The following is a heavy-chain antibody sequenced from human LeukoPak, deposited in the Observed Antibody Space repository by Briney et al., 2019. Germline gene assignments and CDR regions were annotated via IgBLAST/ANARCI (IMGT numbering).Heavy chain of an antibody. V-gene: IGHV3-23*01. CDR2: ISGSGDNT. D-gene: IGHD2-15*01. CDR3: AMRAAASRCSGYRY. J-gene: IGHJ4*02. Sequence: GGSLRLSCAASGYTFSSYAMSWVRQAPGKGLEWVSGISGSGDNTYYADSVKGRFAISRDNSKNTLYLHMSSLRPEDTAVYYCAMRAAASRCSGYRYWGQGTLVTVSS. CDR1: GYTFSSYA.